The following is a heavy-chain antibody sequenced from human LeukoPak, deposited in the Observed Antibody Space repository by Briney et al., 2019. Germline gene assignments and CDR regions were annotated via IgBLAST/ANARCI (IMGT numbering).Heavy chain of an antibody. CDR1: GFTFSSYS. CDR3: NIAAAGRPVIDY. V-gene: IGHV3-48*04. J-gene: IGHJ4*02. CDR2: ISSSSSTI. D-gene: IGHD6-13*01. Sequence: GGSLRLSCAASGFTFSSYSMNWVRQAPGKGLEWVSYISSSSSTIYYADSVKGRFTISRDNAKNSLYLQMNSLRAEDTAVYSRNIAAAGRPVIDYWGQGTLVTVSS.